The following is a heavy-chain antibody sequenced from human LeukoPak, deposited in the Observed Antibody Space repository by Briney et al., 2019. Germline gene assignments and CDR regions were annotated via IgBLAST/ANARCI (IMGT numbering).Heavy chain of an antibody. V-gene: IGHV3-21*01. Sequence: GGSLRLSCAGSGFTFSNSWMGWVRQAPGKGLEWVSSISATSTFIEDADSVKGRFTISRDNAKNSVYLQMDSLKDEDTAVYYCATIPTGGLVRAGVIDVWGQGTTVTVSS. J-gene: IGHJ6*02. CDR1: GFTFSNSW. CDR2: ISATSTFI. D-gene: IGHD2-21*01. CDR3: ATIPTGGLVRAGVIDV.